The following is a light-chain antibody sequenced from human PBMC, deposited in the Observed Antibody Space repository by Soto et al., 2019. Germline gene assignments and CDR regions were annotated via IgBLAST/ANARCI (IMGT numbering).Light chain of an antibody. CDR3: QQYGRSPT. V-gene: IGKV3-20*01. CDR2: GAS. J-gene: IGKJ5*01. CDR1: QSVSSSY. Sequence: EIVLTQSPGTLSLPHGERATLSCRASQSVSSSYLAWYQQKPGQAPRLLIYGASSRATGIPDRFSGSGSGTDSTLTISRLEPEVFAVYYCQQYGRSPTFGQGTRVEIK.